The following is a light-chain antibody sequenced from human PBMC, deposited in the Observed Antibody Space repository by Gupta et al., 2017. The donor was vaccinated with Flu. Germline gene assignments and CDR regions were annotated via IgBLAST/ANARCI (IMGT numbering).Light chain of an antibody. J-gene: IGKJ5*01. CDR2: DAS. Sequence: EIVLTQSPATLSLSPGDTATLSCRASQSLNSYLAWYKHKPGQAPRLLIYDASNRDAGIPARFSGSGYGKDLTLTISSREQEDFASYYCQQRNNWPSVTFGQGTRLEIK. CDR3: QQRNNWPSVT. CDR1: QSLNSY. V-gene: IGKV3-11*01.